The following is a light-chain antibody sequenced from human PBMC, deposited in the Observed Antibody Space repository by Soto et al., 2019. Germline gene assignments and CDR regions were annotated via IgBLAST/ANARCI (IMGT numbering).Light chain of an antibody. CDR1: QSVSSN. CDR2: GAS. CDR3: QQYNNWWT. Sequence: EIVMTQSPATLSVSPGERATRSCRASQSVSSNLAWYQQKPGQAPRLLIYGASTRATGIPARFSGSGSGTEFTLTISSLQSEDFAVYYCQQYNNWWTFGQGTKV. J-gene: IGKJ1*01. V-gene: IGKV3-15*01.